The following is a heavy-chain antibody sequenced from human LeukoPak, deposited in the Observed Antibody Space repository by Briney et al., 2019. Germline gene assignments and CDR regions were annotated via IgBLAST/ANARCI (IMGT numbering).Heavy chain of an antibody. V-gene: IGHV3-23*01. J-gene: IGHJ4*02. CDR3: ARRDVSDSSGYYPLFAH. D-gene: IGHD3-22*01. CDR1: GFTFSSYA. CDR2: ISGSGGST. Sequence: GGSLRLSCAASGFTFSSYAMTWVRQAPGKGLEWVSAISGSGGSTYYADSVRGRFTISRDNSKNTLDLQMNTLRAEDTAVYYCARRDVSDSSGYYPLFAHWGQGTLVTVSS.